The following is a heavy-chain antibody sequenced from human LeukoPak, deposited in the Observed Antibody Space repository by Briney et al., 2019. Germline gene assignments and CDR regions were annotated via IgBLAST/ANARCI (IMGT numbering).Heavy chain of an antibody. V-gene: IGHV4-59*11. CDR1: GVSISSHY. J-gene: IGHJ3*02. CDR2: ISYSGSI. CDR3: ARDPTTVTKGFDI. D-gene: IGHD4-17*01. Sequence: PSETLTLTCTVSGVSISSHYWTWIRQSPGKGLEWISYISYSGSINYNPSLKSRVILSVGTSKNQFSLKLSSVTAADTAVYYCARDPTTVTKGFDIWGQGTTVTVSS.